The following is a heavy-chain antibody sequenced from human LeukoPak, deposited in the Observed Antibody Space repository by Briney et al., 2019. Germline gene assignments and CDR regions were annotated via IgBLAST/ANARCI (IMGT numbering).Heavy chain of an antibody. CDR2: IYYSGST. J-gene: IGHJ4*02. D-gene: IGHD3-9*01. Sequence: SETLTLTCTVSGGSISSYYWSWIRQPPGKGLEWIGYIYYSGSTNYNPSLKSRVTISVKTSKNQFSLKLRSVTAADTAVYYCARVTGYTIEDYFDYWGQGTLVTVSS. CDR1: GGSISSYY. V-gene: IGHV4-59*01. CDR3: ARVTGYTIEDYFDY.